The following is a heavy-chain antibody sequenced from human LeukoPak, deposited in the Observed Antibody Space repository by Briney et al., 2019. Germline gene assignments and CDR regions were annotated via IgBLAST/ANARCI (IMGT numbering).Heavy chain of an antibody. CDR3: AASEEGYCSGGSCYNWFDP. CDR2: IYYSGST. Sequence: SETLSLTCSVSVRSISSSTYYWGWIRQPPGKGLEWIGSIYYSGSTNYNPSLKSRVTISVDTSKNQFSLKLSSVTAADTAVYYCAASEEGYCSGGSCYNWFDPWGQGTLVTVSS. CDR1: VRSISSSTYY. D-gene: IGHD2-15*01. J-gene: IGHJ5*02. V-gene: IGHV4-39*07.